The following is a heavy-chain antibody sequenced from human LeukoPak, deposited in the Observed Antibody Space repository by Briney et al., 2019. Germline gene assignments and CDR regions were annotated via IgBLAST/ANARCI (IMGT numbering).Heavy chain of an antibody. Sequence: PGGSLRLSCVASGFTFSTYWMSWVRQAPGKGLEWVANIKEDGKEKYSVDSVKGRFTISRDNAKNSLYLQMNNLRVEDTAVYYCATSQTTSGRYGNAFDIWSQGTMVTVSS. V-gene: IGHV3-7*01. CDR2: IKEDGKEK. CDR1: GFTFSTYW. CDR3: ATSQTTSGRYGNAFDI. J-gene: IGHJ3*02. D-gene: IGHD6-19*01.